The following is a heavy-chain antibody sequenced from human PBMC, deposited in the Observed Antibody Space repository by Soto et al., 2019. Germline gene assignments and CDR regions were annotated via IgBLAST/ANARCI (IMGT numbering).Heavy chain of an antibody. J-gene: IGHJ4*02. CDR2: VGGGGGTT. CDR3: VKGDITGTSYFGF. CDR1: GFSFSSYA. V-gene: IGHV3-23*01. Sequence: GGSLRLSCTASGFSFSSYAMSWVRQAPGGGLEWVSFVGGGGGTTFSADSVKGRFTISRDNSKNTVYLQMSSLRPEDTAIYYCVKGDITGTSYFGFWGQGTPVTVSS. D-gene: IGHD1-20*01.